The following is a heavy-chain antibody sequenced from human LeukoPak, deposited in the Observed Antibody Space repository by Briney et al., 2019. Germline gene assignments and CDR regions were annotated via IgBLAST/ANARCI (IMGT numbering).Heavy chain of an antibody. CDR1: GGSISSYY. V-gene: IGHV4-59*01. D-gene: IGHD3-22*01. CDR2: IYYSGST. Sequence: PSETLSLTCTVSGGSISSYYWSWIRQPPRKGLEWIGYIYYSGSTNYNPSLKSRVTISVDTSKNQFSLKLSSVTAADTAVYYCARESNYYDSSGYYYAGGSYYYYYMDVWGKGTTVTVSS. J-gene: IGHJ6*03. CDR3: ARESNYYDSSGYYYAGGSYYYYYMDV.